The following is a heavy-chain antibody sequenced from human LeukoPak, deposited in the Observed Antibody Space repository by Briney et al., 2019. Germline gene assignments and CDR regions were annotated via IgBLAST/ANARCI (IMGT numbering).Heavy chain of an antibody. CDR1: GGTFSSYA. D-gene: IGHD3-3*01. J-gene: IGHJ4*02. CDR2: IIPIFGTA. V-gene: IGHV1-69*13. Sequence: ASVKVSCKASGGTFSSYAISWVRQAPGQGLEWMGGIIPIFGTANYAQEFQGRVTITADEYTSTAYMELSSLRSEDTAVYYCAREGDDFWSGTRFDYWGQGTLVIVSS. CDR3: AREGDDFWSGTRFDY.